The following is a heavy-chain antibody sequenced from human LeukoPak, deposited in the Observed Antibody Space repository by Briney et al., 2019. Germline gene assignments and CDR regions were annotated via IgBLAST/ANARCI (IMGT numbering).Heavy chain of an antibody. CDR2: IYTSGST. D-gene: IGHD1-26*01. Sequence: PSETLSLTCTVSGGSISSGNYYWNWIRQPAGKGLEWIGRIYTSGSTNYNPSLKSRVTISVDTSKNQFSLKLTSVTAADTAVYYCARESGTYPLPFDPWGQGTLVTVSS. CDR3: ARESGTYPLPFDP. J-gene: IGHJ5*02. CDR1: GGSISSGNYY. V-gene: IGHV4-61*02.